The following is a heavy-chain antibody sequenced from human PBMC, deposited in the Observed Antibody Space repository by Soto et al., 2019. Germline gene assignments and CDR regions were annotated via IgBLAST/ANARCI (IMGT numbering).Heavy chain of an antibody. CDR3: ARGAQPNTYYDFWSGYPQRYYMDV. D-gene: IGHD3-3*01. CDR1: GGSISRGGYY. V-gene: IGHV4-31*03. J-gene: IGHJ6*03. Sequence: PSETLSLTCTVSGGSISRGGYYWSWIRQHPGKGLEWIGYIYYSGSTYYNPSLKSRVTISVDTSKNQFSLKLSSVTAADTAVYYCARGAQPNTYYDFWSGYPQRYYMDVWGKGTTVTVSS. CDR2: IYYSGST.